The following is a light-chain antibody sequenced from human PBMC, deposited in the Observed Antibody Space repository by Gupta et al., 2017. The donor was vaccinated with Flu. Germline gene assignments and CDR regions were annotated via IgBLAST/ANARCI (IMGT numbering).Light chain of an antibody. CDR2: KV. J-gene: IGLJ2*01. CDR3: MSYTTSGTLV. CDR1: SSDVGAYNY. Sequence: QAALTQPASVSRSLVQSITISCTGTSSDVGAYNYVSCYQQYPGNAPKLLVYKVTSSLSDRLSASKSGTTASITISRLQAADEDYYYCMSYTTSGTLVFGGGTKVTVL. V-gene: IGLV2-14*01.